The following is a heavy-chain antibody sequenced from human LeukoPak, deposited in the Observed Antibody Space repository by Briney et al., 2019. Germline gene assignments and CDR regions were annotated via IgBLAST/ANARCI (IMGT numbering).Heavy chain of an antibody. D-gene: IGHD2-2*01. CDR2: ISSSSSYI. CDR3: ARGQYQLLHDY. J-gene: IGHJ4*02. Sequence: GGTLRLSCAASGFTFSSYSMKWPRQAPGKGLEWVSSISSSSSYIYYADSVKGRFTISRDNAKNSLYLQMNSLRADDTAVYYCARGQYQLLHDYWGQGTLVTVSS. CDR1: GFTFSSYS. V-gene: IGHV3-21*01.